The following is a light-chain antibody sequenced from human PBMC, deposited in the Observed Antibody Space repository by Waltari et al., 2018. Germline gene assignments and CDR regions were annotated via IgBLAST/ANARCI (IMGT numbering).Light chain of an antibody. CDR1: NSDVGSYNV. CDR2: GVT. J-gene: IGLJ2*01. Sequence: QSALTQPASVSGSLGQSITISCTGTNSDVGSYNVVSWHQQPPGKAPKLLLYGVTKRPSVVSTRFSGSKSGNTASMTISGLQAEDEADYYCSSYAGDNIVVFGGGTRLTVV. V-gene: IGLV2-23*02. CDR3: SSYAGDNIVV.